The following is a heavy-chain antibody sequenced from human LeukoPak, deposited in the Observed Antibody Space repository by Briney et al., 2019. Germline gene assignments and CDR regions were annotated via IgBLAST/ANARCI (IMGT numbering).Heavy chain of an antibody. J-gene: IGHJ5*02. V-gene: IGHV3-30*03. CDR1: GFTFSSYG. D-gene: IGHD1-26*01. CDR2: ISYDGSNK. CDR3: ATLNWDDGEVSGFDH. Sequence: PGRSLRLSCAASGFTFSSYGMHWVRQAPGKGLEWVAVISYDGSNKYYADSVKGRFTISRDNSKNTLYLQMNSLRAEDTAVYYCATLNWDDGEVSGFDHWGRGIMVTVSS.